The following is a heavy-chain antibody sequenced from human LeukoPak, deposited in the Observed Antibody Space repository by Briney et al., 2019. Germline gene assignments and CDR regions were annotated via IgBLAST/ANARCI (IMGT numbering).Heavy chain of an antibody. J-gene: IGHJ4*02. Sequence: SGGSLRLSCAASGFTFSSYAMSWVRQAPGEGLEWVSAISGSGGSTYYADSVKGRFTISRDNSKNTLYLQMNSLRAEDTAVYYCAKGLGDYGDYLHDYWGEGTLVTVSS. V-gene: IGHV3-23*01. CDR1: GFTFSSYA. CDR3: AKGLGDYGDYLHDY. CDR2: ISGSGGST. D-gene: IGHD4-17*01.